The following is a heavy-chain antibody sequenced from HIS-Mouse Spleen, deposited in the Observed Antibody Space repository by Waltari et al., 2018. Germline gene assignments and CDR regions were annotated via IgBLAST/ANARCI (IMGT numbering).Heavy chain of an antibody. CDR3: ARGGLAAAGWYFDL. D-gene: IGHD6-13*01. CDR2: SYSGGSK. Sequence: EVQLVESGGGLIQPGGSLRLSCAASGFTVSSNYMSWVRRAPGKGLRCVSVSYSGGSKYYADSVKGRVTSSRDNSKNTLYLQMNSLRAEDTAVYYCARGGLAAAGWYFDLWGRGTLVTVSS. CDR1: GFTVSSNY. J-gene: IGHJ2*01. V-gene: IGHV3-53*01.